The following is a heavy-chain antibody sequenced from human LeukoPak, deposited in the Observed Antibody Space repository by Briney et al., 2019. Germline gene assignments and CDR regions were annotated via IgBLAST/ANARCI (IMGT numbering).Heavy chain of an antibody. D-gene: IGHD2-2*01. CDR2: IYHSGST. CDR3: ARWGTYASTSNWFEP. J-gene: IGHJ5*02. CDR1: GGSISSSNW. Sequence: SETLSLTCAVSGGSISSSNWWSWVRQPPGKGLEWIGEIYHSGSTNYNPSLKSRVTISVDTSKNQFSLSLGSVTAADTAVYYCARWGTYASTSNWFEPWGQGTLVTVSS. V-gene: IGHV4-4*02.